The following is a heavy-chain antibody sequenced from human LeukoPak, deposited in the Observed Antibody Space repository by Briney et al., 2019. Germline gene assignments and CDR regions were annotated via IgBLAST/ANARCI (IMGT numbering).Heavy chain of an antibody. J-gene: IGHJ4*02. D-gene: IGHD4-17*01. CDR2: ISSSSSTI. V-gene: IGHV3-48*04. CDR1: GFTFSSYS. Sequence: GGSLRLSCAASGFTFSSYSMNWVRQAPWKGLEWVSYISSSSSTIYYADSVKGRFTISRDNAKNSLYLQMNSLRAEDTAVYYCARTGMTTVTNFDYWGQGTLVTVSS. CDR3: ARTGMTTVTNFDY.